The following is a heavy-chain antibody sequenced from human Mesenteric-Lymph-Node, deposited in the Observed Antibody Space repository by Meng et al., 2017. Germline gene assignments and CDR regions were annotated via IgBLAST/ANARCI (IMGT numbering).Heavy chain of an antibody. D-gene: IGHD3-22*01. V-gene: IGHV3-21*01. J-gene: IGHJ3*01. CDR1: GFTFSSYA. Sequence: GESLKISCAASGFTFSSYAMSWVRQAPGKGLEWVATVSSSSGYIYYADSVKGRFTISRDNGKKSLYLLMNSLRVEDTAVYYCAREYYYDSSGYFPGAFDAWGQGTMVTVSS. CDR2: VSSSSGYI. CDR3: AREYYYDSSGYFPGAFDA.